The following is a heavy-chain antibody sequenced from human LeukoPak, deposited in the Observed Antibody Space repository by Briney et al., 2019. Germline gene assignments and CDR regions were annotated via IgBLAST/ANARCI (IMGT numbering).Heavy chain of an antibody. J-gene: IGHJ4*02. V-gene: IGHV3-23*01. CDR2: ISGSGGST. CDR1: GFTFSSYA. D-gene: IGHD3-22*01. CDR3: AKSPYYYDSSGPDY. Sequence: GVSLRLSCAASGFTFSSYAMSWVRQAPGKGLEWVSAISGSGGSTYYADSVKGRFTISRDNSKNTLYLQMNSLRAEDTAVYYCAKSPYYYDSSGPDYWGQGTLVTVSS.